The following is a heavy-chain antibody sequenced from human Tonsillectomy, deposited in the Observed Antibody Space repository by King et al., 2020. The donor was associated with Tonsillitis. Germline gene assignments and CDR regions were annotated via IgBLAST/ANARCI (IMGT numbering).Heavy chain of an antibody. J-gene: IGHJ4*02. CDR1: GFTFSSYS. CDR3: ARDHPYCSSTSCYQDVAAAGNFDY. D-gene: IGHD2-2*01. V-gene: IGHV3-21*01. Sequence: QLVQSGGGLVKPGGSLRLSCAASGFTFSSYSMNWVRQAPGKGLEWVSSISSSSSYIYYADSVKGRFTISRDNAKNSLYLQMNSLRAEDTAVYYCARDHPYCSSTSCYQDVAAAGNFDYWGQGTLVTVSS. CDR2: ISSSSSYI.